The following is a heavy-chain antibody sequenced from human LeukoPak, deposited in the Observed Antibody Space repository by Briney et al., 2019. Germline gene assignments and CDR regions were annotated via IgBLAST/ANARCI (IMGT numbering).Heavy chain of an antibody. CDR1: GFTFSSYA. D-gene: IGHD6-13*01. J-gene: IGHJ6*02. CDR2: ISYDGSNK. Sequence: GGSLRLSCAASGFTFSSYAMPWVRQAPGKGLEWVAVISYDGSNKYYADSVKGRFTISRDNSKNTLYLQMNSLRAEDTAVYYCARDLADAYYYGMDVWGQGTTVTVSS. V-gene: IGHV3-30-3*01. CDR3: ARDLADAYYYGMDV.